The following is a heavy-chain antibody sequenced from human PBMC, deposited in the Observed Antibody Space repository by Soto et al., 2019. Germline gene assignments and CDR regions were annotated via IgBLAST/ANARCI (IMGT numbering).Heavy chain of an antibody. D-gene: IGHD2-2*01. Sequence: GASVKVSCKASGYSFTTYFIHWVRQAPGQRLEWMGWINAGNGDTIYSQKFQDRVTITRDTSASTAYMEVSRLRFEDTAVYYCARARYQPLPDYWGQGTLVTVSS. CDR2: INAGNGDT. J-gene: IGHJ4*02. CDR3: ARARYQPLPDY. V-gene: IGHV1-3*01. CDR1: GYSFTTYF.